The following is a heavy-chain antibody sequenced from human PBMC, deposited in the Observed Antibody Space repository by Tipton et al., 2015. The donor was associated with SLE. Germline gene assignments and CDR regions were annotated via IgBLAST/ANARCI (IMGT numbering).Heavy chain of an antibody. CDR1: GFTFDDYA. J-gene: IGHJ4*02. D-gene: IGHD1/OR15-1a*01. CDR3: ARAEQQMARYYFDY. Sequence: SLRLSCAASGFTFDDYAMHWVRQAPGKGLEWVSDISSSGSNTFYAESVEGRFTISRDNSKNALNLQMNNLSDEDTAMYFCARAEQQMARYYFDYLGQGTLVTVSS. CDR2: ISSSGSNT. V-gene: IGHV3-48*02.